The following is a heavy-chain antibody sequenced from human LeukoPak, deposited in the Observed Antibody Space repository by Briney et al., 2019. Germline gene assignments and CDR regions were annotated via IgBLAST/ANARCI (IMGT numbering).Heavy chain of an antibody. V-gene: IGHV1-69*13. D-gene: IGHD3-10*01. Sequence: SVKVSCQASGGTFSSYAISWVRQAPGQGLEWMGGIIPICGTANYAQKFQGSDPITADESTSTAYMALSSLRSEDTAVYYCATVGQITMVRGVISGAFDIWGQGTMVTVSS. CDR3: ATVGQITMVRGVISGAFDI. J-gene: IGHJ3*02. CDR1: GGTFSSYA. CDR2: IIPICGTA.